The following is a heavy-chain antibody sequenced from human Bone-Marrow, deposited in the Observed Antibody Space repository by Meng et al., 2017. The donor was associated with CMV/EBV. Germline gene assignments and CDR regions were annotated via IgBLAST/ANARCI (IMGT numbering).Heavy chain of an antibody. D-gene: IGHD6-19*01. V-gene: IGHV1-8*01. Sequence: QVQPVQAGAEVKKPGATVKVSCKASGYTFTSYDINSVRQAAGQGLEWMGWMNPNSGNTDYAQKFQGRVTMTRNISKSTAYMDLSSLRSEDTAVYYCATGVADFEYWGQGTLVTVSS. CDR2: MNPNSGNT. CDR3: ATGVADFEY. CDR1: GYTFTSYD. J-gene: IGHJ4*02.